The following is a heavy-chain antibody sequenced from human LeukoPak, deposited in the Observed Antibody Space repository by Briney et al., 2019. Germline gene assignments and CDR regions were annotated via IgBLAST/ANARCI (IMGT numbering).Heavy chain of an antibody. J-gene: IGHJ5*02. Sequence: PSETLSLTCTVSGGSISSSSYYWGWIRQPPGKGLEWIGSIYYSGSTYYNPSLKSRVTISVDTSKNQFSLKLSSVTAVDTAVYYCATKKNWFDPWGQGTLVTVSS. CDR1: GGSISSSSYY. CDR2: IYYSGST. CDR3: ATKKNWFDP. V-gene: IGHV4-39*01.